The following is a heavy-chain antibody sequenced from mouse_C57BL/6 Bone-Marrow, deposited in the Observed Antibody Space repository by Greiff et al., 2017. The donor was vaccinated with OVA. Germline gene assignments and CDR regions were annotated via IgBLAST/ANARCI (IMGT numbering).Heavy chain of an antibody. Sequence: QVQLKQSGPELVKPGASVKLSCKASGYTFTSYDINWVKQRPGQGLEWIGWIYPRDGSTKYNEKFKGKATLTVDTSSSTAYMELHSLTSEDSAVYFCARSVYYGSSYDYAMDYWGQGTSVTVSS. D-gene: IGHD1-1*01. J-gene: IGHJ4*01. V-gene: IGHV1-85*01. CDR1: GYTFTSYD. CDR2: IYPRDGST. CDR3: ARSVYYGSSYDYAMDY.